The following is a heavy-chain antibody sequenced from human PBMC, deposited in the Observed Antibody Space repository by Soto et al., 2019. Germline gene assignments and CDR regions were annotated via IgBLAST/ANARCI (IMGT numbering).Heavy chain of an antibody. CDR1: GFTFSSYA. CDR3: ANCGKAARHFYYYRKEV. J-gene: IGHJ6*02. Sequence: EVQLLESGGGLVQRGGSLRLSCAASGFTFSSYAMSWVRQAPGKGLEWVSAISGSGGSTYYADSVKGRFTMSSDNSRNTLDLQMNSRRDEDTAVYYCANCGKAARHFYYYRKEVWGQRTLVTVAS. D-gene: IGHD6-6*01. CDR2: ISGSGGST. V-gene: IGHV3-23*01.